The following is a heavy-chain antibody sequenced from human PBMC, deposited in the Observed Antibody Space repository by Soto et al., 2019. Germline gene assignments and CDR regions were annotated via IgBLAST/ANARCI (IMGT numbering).Heavy chain of an antibody. J-gene: IGHJ4*02. V-gene: IGHV3-23*01. Sequence: PGGSLRLSCASSGFTFSTYAMSWVRQAPGKGLEWVSAVTGTGSNTYYADSVKGRFTISRDNSKNTLYLLMSSLTAEDTAVYYCAKETRSGTGRPDYFDYWGQGTLVTVSS. D-gene: IGHD1-7*01. CDR1: GFTFSTYA. CDR2: VTGTGSNT. CDR3: AKETRSGTGRPDYFDY.